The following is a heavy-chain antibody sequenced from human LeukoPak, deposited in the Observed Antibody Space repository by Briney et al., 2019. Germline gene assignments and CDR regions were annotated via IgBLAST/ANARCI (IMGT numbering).Heavy chain of an antibody. V-gene: IGHV3-23*01. Sequence: GGSLRLSCAASGFTFSSYAMSWVRQAPGKGLEWVSAISGSGNTYYADSVKGRFTISRDNSKNTLYLQMNSLRAEDTAVYYCAKEVYGGYVRVPGGGYWGQGTLVTVSS. D-gene: IGHD4-17*01. CDR2: ISGSGNT. CDR3: AKEVYGGYVRVPGGGY. CDR1: GFTFSSYA. J-gene: IGHJ4*02.